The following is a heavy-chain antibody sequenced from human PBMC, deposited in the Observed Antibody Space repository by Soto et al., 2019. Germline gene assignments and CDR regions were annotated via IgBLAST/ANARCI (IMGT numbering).Heavy chain of an antibody. CDR1: GGSISSYY. V-gene: IGHV4-59*08. Sequence: SGPLSLTCPVSGGSISSYYWSWIRPPPGKGLEWIGYMYYGGRTNYNPSLKSRVTISVDTSKMQVSLKLSSVTAADTAVYFCARGTPSPLIVRSSRGPWFDPWGQGTLVTFSS. D-gene: IGHD2-15*01. CDR2: MYYGGRT. J-gene: IGHJ5*02. CDR3: ARGTPSPLIVRSSRGPWFDP.